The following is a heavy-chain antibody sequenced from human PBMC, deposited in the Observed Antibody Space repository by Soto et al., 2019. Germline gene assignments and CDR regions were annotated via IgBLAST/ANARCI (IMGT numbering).Heavy chain of an antibody. J-gene: IGHJ4*02. V-gene: IGHV3-30*18. Sequence: QVQLEESGGGVVQPGRSLRLSCAASGFTFGHYAMHWVRQAPGKGLEWLAIISYDGDNEYYAGSVRGRFTISRDNSKNTVYLQRNNLIHEDTAVYYCAKDGGPVYCNSPGCSAKHFDYWGQGTLVTVSS. D-gene: IGHD2-2*01. CDR2: ISYDGDNE. CDR1: GFTFGHYA. CDR3: AKDGGPVYCNSPGCSAKHFDY.